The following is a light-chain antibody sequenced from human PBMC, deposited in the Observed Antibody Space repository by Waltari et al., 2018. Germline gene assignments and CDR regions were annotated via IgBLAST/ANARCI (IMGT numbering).Light chain of an antibody. Sequence: QSALTQPASVSGSPGQSITFSCTGAFSDVGAYDYVSWYPPLPGRAPKLLIYAVSHRPSGVSDRRAGSKSGNPASLTISGLQPEDEADYYCSSYTTRGTWVFGGGTKLTVL. J-gene: IGLJ3*02. CDR2: AVS. V-gene: IGLV2-14*03. CDR1: FSDVGAYDY. CDR3: SSYTTRGTWV.